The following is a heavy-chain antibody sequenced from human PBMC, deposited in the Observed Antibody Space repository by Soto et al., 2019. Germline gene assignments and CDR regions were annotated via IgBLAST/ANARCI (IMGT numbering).Heavy chain of an antibody. D-gene: IGHD3-10*01. CDR3: VPGAVARGEVIPTDFDY. CDR2: MNQDGSEK. CDR1: GFTFSDYW. V-gene: IGHV3-7*01. J-gene: IGHJ4*02. Sequence: EVQLVESGGGLVQPGGSLRLSCAASGFTFSDYWMSWVRQAPGKGLEWVANMNQDGSEKYYVGSVKGRFTISRDNSKNSLFQQMNSLRAEDTALYYCVPGAVARGEVIPTDFDYWGQGTLVTVSS.